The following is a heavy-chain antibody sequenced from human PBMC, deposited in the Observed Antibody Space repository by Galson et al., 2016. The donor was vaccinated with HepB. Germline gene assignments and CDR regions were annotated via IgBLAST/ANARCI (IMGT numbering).Heavy chain of an antibody. CDR2: INQDGSEK. D-gene: IGHD1-1*01. V-gene: IGHV3-7*04. CDR3: ARAYQYTLDY. CDR1: GLTFSRFW. Sequence: SLRLSCAASGLTFSRFWMTWVRQAPGKGLEWVANINQDGSEKHYLDSVRGRFTISRDNAKNSLYLQMNSLRAEDTAVYFCARAYQYTLDYWGHGTLVTVPS. J-gene: IGHJ4*01.